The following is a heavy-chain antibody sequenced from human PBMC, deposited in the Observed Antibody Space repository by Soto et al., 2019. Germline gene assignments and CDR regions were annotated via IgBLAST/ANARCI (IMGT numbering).Heavy chain of an antibody. CDR1: GGSISSYY. Sequence: TLSLTCTVSGGSISSYYWSWIRQPPGKGLEWIGYIYYSGSTNYNPSLKSRVTISVDTSKNQFSLKLSSVTAADTAVYYCARLIAAAGGRLDYSGQGTLVTVSS. CDR2: IYYSGST. V-gene: IGHV4-59*08. CDR3: ARLIAAAGGRLDY. J-gene: IGHJ4*02. D-gene: IGHD6-13*01.